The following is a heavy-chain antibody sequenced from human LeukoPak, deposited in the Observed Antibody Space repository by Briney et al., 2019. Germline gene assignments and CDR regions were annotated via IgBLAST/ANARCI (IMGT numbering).Heavy chain of an antibody. V-gene: IGHV3-74*01. CDR2: INSDGSSI. D-gene: IGHD3-22*01. J-gene: IGHJ4*02. CDR3: ARARYDSSGTYYFDY. CDR1: GFTFSRYW. Sequence: SGGSLRLSCAASGFTFSRYWMHWVRQAPGKGLVWVSRINSDGSSISYADSVKGRFTISRDNAKNTLYLQMNSLRAEDTAVYYCARARYDSSGTYYFDYWGQGTLVTVSS.